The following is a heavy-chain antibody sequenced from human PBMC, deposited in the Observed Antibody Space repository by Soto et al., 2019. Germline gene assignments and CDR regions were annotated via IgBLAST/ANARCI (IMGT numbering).Heavy chain of an antibody. J-gene: IGHJ3*01. V-gene: IGHV4-4*02. CDR1: GGSINTSDS. Sequence: SETLSLTCAVSGGSINTSDSWSWVRQPPGKGLEWIGEVYHSGSTNYNPSLKSRVTMSVDKSNNQFSLKLSSVTAADTAVYYCARVVSDASDLWGQGTMVTVSS. CDR2: VYHSGST. D-gene: IGHD1-26*01. CDR3: ARVVSDASDL.